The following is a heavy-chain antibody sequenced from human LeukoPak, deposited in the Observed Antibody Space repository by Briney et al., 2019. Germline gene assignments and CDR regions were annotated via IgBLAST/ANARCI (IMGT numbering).Heavy chain of an antibody. CDR2: IIPIFGTA. Sequence: SVKVSCKASGGTFISYAISWVRQAPGQGLEWMGGIIPIFGTANYAQKFQGRVTITTDESTSTAYMELSSLRSEDTAVYYCARDGYSSSSGYYYYYMDVWGKGTTVTVSS. CDR1: GGTFISYA. V-gene: IGHV1-69*05. D-gene: IGHD6-6*01. J-gene: IGHJ6*03. CDR3: ARDGYSSSSGYYYYYMDV.